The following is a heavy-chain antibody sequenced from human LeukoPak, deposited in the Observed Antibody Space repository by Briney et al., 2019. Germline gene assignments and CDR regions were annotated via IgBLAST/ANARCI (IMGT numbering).Heavy chain of an antibody. CDR2: IYPGDSDT. J-gene: IGHJ4*02. D-gene: IGHD5-18*01. CDR1: GYTFTSYW. CDR3: ARRGYTYAYDY. V-gene: IGHV5-51*01. Sequence: PGESLKISCKTSGYTFTSYWIGWVRQMPGKGLEWMGIIYPGDSDTRYSPSFQGQVTISADKSISTAYLQWSSLKASDTAVFYCARRGYTYAYDYWGQGTLVTVSS.